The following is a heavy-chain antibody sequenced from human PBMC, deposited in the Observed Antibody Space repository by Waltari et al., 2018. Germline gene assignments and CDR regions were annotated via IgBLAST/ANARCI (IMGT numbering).Heavy chain of an antibody. D-gene: IGHD2-15*01. J-gene: IGHJ1*01. CDR1: GGTFSSYA. V-gene: IGHV1-69*06. Sequence: QVQLVQSGAEVKKPGSSVKVSCKASGGTFSSYAISWVRQAPGQGLEWMGGIIPIFGTANYAQKFQGRVTMTTDTSTSTAYMELRSLSSDDTAVYDCARDGLGVVVGATHEYFQHWGQGTLVTVSS. CDR3: ARDGLGVVVGATHEYFQH. CDR2: IIPIFGTA.